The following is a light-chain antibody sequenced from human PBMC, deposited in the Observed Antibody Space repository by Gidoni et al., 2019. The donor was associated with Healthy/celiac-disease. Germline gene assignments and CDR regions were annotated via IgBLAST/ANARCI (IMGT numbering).Light chain of an antibody. CDR1: PSASSY. J-gene: IGKJ4*01. V-gene: IGKV3-11*01. CDR3: QQRSNWPLT. Sequence: DIVLTQSPATRSLSPGERTTLSCRASPSASSYLAWYQQKPGQAPRLLIYDASNRATGIPARFSGSGSGTDFTLTISSLEPEDCAVYYCQQRSNWPLTFGGGTKVEIK. CDR2: DAS.